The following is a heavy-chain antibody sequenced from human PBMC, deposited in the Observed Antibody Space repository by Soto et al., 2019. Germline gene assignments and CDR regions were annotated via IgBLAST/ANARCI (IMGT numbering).Heavy chain of an antibody. CDR1: GDSISRYY. J-gene: IGHJ6*02. CDR3: ARDQGGKFLKGSGMDV. Sequence: QVQLQESGPGLVKPSETLSLTCTVSGDSISRYYWSWIRLSPGKGLEWIGYIYYSGETNYNPSVKSRVTRSVDRTKNQFSLKLSSVTAADTAVYYCARDQGGKFLKGSGMDVWGHGTTVTVSS. V-gene: IGHV4-59*01. CDR2: IYYSGET.